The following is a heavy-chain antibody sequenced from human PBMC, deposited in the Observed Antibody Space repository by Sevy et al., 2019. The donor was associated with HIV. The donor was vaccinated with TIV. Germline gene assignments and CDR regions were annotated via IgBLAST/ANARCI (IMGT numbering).Heavy chain of an antibody. Sequence: ASVKVSCKASGYTFTNYDMGWVRQAPGQGLEWMGWISAYNGYTNYAQNLQGRVTMTTDTSTSTAYMELRSLRSDDTAIYYCAKEGKNIRSWFDPWGQGTLVTVSS. D-gene: IGHD3-3*02. CDR3: AKEGKNIRSWFDP. CDR2: ISAYNGYT. CDR1: GYTFTNYD. J-gene: IGHJ5*02. V-gene: IGHV1-18*01.